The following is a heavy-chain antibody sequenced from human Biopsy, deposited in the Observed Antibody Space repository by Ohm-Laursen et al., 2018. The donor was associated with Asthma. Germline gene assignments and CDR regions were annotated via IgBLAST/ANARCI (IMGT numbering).Heavy chain of an antibody. V-gene: IGHV3-23*01. J-gene: IGHJ4*02. D-gene: IGHD4-17*01. CDR2: ISGRGGST. Sequence: SLRLSCSASGFTFSSYAMSWVRQAPGKGLEWASAISGRGGSTYYADSVKGRFTISRDNSKNTLYLQMNSLRAEDTAVYYCATFPYGDYLPLDYWGQGTLVTVSS. CDR3: ATFPYGDYLPLDY. CDR1: GFTFSSYA.